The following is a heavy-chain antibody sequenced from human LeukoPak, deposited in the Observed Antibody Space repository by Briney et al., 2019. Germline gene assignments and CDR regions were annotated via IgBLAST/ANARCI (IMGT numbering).Heavy chain of an antibody. CDR3: ARRDYYFYSMDV. J-gene: IGHJ6*03. Sequence: PGGSLRLSCVASGFTFSAYWMSWVRQAPGKGLEWVSSISTVSSYISYADSVQGRFTISRDNAKNLLFLQMNSLRAEDTAVYYCARRDYYFYSMDVWGKGTTVTVSS. V-gene: IGHV3-21*06. CDR2: ISTVSSYI. CDR1: GFTFSAYW.